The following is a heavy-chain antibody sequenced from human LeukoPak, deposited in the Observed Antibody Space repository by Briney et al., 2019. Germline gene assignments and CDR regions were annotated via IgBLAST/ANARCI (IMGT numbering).Heavy chain of an antibody. J-gene: IGHJ4*02. CDR1: GGSISSYY. D-gene: IGHD3-22*01. V-gene: IGHV4-4*07. Sequence: PSETLSLTCTVSGGSISSYYWSWIRQPAGKGLEWIGRIYTSGSTNYNPSLKSRVTMSVDTSKNQFSLKLSSVTAADTAVYYCARDIRVYYDSSGSSLAFDYWGQGTLVTVSS. CDR3: ARDIRVYYDSSGSSLAFDY. CDR2: IYTSGST.